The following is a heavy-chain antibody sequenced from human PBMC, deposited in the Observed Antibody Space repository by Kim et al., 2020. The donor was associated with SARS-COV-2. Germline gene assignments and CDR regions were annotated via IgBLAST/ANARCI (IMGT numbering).Heavy chain of an antibody. CDR1: GFTFSSYW. J-gene: IGHJ2*01. V-gene: IGHV3-7*01. CDR3: ARETPQAYDFWSGKNWYFDL. Sequence: GGSLRLSCAASGFTFSSYWMSWVRQAPGKGLEWVANIKQDGSEKYYVDSVKGRFTISRDNAKNSLYLQMNSLRAEDTAVYYCARETPQAYDFWSGKNWYFDLWGRGTLVTVSS. D-gene: IGHD3-3*01. CDR2: IKQDGSEK.